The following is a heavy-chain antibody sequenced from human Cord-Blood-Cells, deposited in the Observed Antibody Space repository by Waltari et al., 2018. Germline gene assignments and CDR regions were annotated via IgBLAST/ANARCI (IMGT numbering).Heavy chain of an antibody. CDR2: MNPNSGNT. V-gene: IGHV1-8*03. CDR1: GYTFTRYD. D-gene: IGHD4-4*01. CDR3: ARGLATGMTTVTTLLN. J-gene: IGHJ4*02. Sequence: QVQLVQSGAEVKKPGASVKVSCKASGYTFTRYDINWVRQATGQGLEWMGWMNPNSGNTGYAQKFQGRVTITRNTSISTAYMELSSLRSEDTAVYYCARGLATGMTTVTTLLNWGQGTLVTVSS.